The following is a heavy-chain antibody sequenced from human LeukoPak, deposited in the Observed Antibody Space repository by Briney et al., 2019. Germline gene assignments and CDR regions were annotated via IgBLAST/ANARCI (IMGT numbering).Heavy chain of an antibody. CDR1: GGSISSSNYY. CDR2: IHYSGST. D-gene: IGHD2-15*01. J-gene: IGHJ6*03. V-gene: IGHV4-39*07. CDR3: ARGYCSGGSCYSSYYYSYMDV. Sequence: SETLSLTCTVSGGSISSSNYYWAWIRQPPGKGLEWIGNIHYSGSTYYNASLNSRITMSIDTSKNRFSLRLSSVTAADTAVYYCARGYCSGGSCYSSYYYSYMDVWGKGTTVTISS.